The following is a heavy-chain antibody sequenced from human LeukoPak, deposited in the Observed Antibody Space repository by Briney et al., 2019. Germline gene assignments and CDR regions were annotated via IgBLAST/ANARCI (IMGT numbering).Heavy chain of an antibody. CDR3: ARGDFCSKSNCYLRPMDV. V-gene: IGHV4-59*01. CDR1: GGSISAYY. Sequence: SQTLSLTCTVAGGSISAYYWNWIRQPPGKGLEWIGYIYYSGSTTYNPSLKSRVTMSVDTAKNQFSLKLRSVTAADTAVYYCARGDFCSKSNCYLRPMDVWGKGTTVTVSP. J-gene: IGHJ6*04. D-gene: IGHD3-3*01. CDR2: IYYSGST.